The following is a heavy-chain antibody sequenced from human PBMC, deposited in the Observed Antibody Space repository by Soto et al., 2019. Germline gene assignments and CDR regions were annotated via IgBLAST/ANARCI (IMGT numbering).Heavy chain of an antibody. Sequence: PXETLSLTCNVSGCSIHSGDYYWTWIRQHPEKGLEWIGNIHYRGNTYYSPSLESRVSISVDTSKNLFSLRLTSVTAADTAVYYCAREGGSYDSGGFLIRGAFDIWGRGTMVTVS. D-gene: IGHD3-22*01. CDR2: IHYRGNT. CDR3: AREGGSYDSGGFLIRGAFDI. J-gene: IGHJ3*02. CDR1: GCSIHSGDYY. V-gene: IGHV4-31*03.